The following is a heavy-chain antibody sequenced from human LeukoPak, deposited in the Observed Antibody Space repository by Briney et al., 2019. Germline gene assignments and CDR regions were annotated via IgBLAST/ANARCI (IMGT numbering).Heavy chain of an antibody. J-gene: IGHJ4*02. Sequence: PGGSLRLSCAASGFTFSSYAMSWVRQAPGKGLEWFSAISGSGGSTYYADSVKGRFTISRDNSKNTLYLQMNSLRAEDTAVYYCAKTPQIASSWEYYFDYWGQGTLVTVSS. D-gene: IGHD6-13*01. CDR2: ISGSGGST. CDR3: AKTPQIASSWEYYFDY. V-gene: IGHV3-23*01. CDR1: GFTFSSYA.